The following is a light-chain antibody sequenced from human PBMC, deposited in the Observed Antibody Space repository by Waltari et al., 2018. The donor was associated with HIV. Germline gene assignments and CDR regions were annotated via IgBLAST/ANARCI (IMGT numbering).Light chain of an antibody. CDR3: CSYADTYFVL. Sequence: QSALTQPRSVSGSPGQSVTISCTGTSSDVGAYNYVSWYQQHPNKGPKLLIYDVNKRPSGVPDRFSGFKSGSTASLTISGLQAEDEADYYCCSYADTYFVLFGGRTKLTVL. J-gene: IGLJ2*01. V-gene: IGLV2-11*01. CDR2: DVN. CDR1: SSDVGAYNY.